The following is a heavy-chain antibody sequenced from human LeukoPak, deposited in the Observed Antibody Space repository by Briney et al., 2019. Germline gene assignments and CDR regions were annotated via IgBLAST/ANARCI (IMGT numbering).Heavy chain of an antibody. CDR2: ISSSSSYT. J-gene: IGHJ4*02. CDR3: ARFSLADY. CDR1: GFTFSDYY. Sequence: GGSLRLSCAASGFTFSDYYMSWTRQAPGKGLEWVSYISSSSSYTNYADSVKGRFTISRDNAKNSLYLQMNSLRAEDTAVYYCARFSLADYWGQGTLVTVSS. D-gene: IGHD3-16*01. V-gene: IGHV3-11*06.